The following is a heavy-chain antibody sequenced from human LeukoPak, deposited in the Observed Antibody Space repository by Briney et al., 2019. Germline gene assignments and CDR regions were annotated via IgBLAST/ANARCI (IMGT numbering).Heavy chain of an antibody. J-gene: IGHJ5*02. CDR3: AKDLGYCTGGVCLTAGSANWFDP. V-gene: IGHV3-23*01. D-gene: IGHD2-8*02. CDR1: GFTFSSYA. CDR2: ISGSGGST. Sequence: SGGSLRLSCAASGFTFSSYAMSWVRQAPGKGLGWVSAISGSGGSTYYADSVKGRFTISRDNSKNTLYLQMNSLRAEDTAVYYCAKDLGYCTGGVCLTAGSANWFDPWGQGTLVTVSS.